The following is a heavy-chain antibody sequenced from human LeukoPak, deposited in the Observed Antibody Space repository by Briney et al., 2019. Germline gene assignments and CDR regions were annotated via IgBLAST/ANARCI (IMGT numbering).Heavy chain of an antibody. CDR2: IKRKTDGGTT. D-gene: IGHD6-25*01. J-gene: IGHJ4*02. CDR3: STYSSGDY. CDR1: GFTFSNAW. Sequence: GGSLRLSCAASGFTFSNAWMNWVRQAPGKGLEWVGHIKRKTDGGTTDYAAPVKGRFTISRDDSKNTLYLQMNSLKTEDTAAYYCSTYSSGDYWGQGTLVTVSS. V-gene: IGHV3-15*01.